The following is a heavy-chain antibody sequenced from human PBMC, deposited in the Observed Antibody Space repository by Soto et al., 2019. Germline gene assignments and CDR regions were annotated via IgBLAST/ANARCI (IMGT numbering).Heavy chain of an antibody. D-gene: IGHD1-26*01. CDR3: ARYSARWLQMDDYFDY. Sequence: SETLSLTCTVSGGSISNYYWSWIRQPPGKGLEWIGYIYYSGSTNYNPSLKSRVTISVDTSKNQFSLKLSSVTAAGTAVYYCARYSARWLQMDDYFDYWGQGTLVTVSS. CDR2: IYYSGST. J-gene: IGHJ4*02. CDR1: GGSISNYY. V-gene: IGHV4-59*01.